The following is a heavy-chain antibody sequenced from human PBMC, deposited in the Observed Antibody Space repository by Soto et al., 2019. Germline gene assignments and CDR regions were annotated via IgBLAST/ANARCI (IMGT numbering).Heavy chain of an antibody. CDR3: ARDLYGAFKNAFDI. Sequence: GGSLRLSCAASGFTFSSYGMHWVRQAPCKGLEWVAVIWYDGSNKYYADSVKGRFTISRDNSKNTLYLQMNSLRAEDTAVYYCARDLYGAFKNAFDIWGQGTMVTVSS. CDR1: GFTFSSYG. CDR2: IWYDGSNK. D-gene: IGHD4-17*01. V-gene: IGHV3-33*01. J-gene: IGHJ3*02.